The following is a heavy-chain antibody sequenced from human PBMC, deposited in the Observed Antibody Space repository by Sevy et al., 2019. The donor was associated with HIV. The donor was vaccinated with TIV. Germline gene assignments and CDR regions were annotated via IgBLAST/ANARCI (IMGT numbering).Heavy chain of an antibody. J-gene: IGHJ4*02. V-gene: IGHV4-4*07. CDR3: PRGEVQLWPSGFDY. CDR2: IYTSGRT. CDR1: GDSISSYY. D-gene: IGHD1-1*01. Sequence: SETLSLTCTVSGDSISSYYWSWIRQPAGKGLEGIGRIYTSGRTNYNPSLKSRVTMSVDTSKNQFSLKLRSVTAADTAVYFCPRGEVQLWPSGFDYWGQGTLVTVSS.